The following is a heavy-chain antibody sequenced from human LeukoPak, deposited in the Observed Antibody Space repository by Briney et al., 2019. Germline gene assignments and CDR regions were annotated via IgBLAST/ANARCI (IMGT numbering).Heavy chain of an antibody. CDR1: GGSISSGSYY. J-gene: IGHJ3*02. V-gene: IGHV4-61*02. Sequence: PSQTLSLTCTVSGGSISSGSYYWSWIRQPAGKGLEWIGRIYTSGSTNYNPSLKSRVTISVDTSKNQFSLKLSSVTAADTAVYYCARARYSSSWPNDAFDIWGQGTMVTVSS. D-gene: IGHD6-13*01. CDR3: ARARYSSSWPNDAFDI. CDR2: IYTSGST.